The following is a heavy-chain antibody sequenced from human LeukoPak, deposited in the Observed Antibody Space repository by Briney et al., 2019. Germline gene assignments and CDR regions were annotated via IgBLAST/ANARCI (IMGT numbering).Heavy chain of an antibody. CDR3: ARHGDYGRKVFDY. CDR2: IYYSGST. D-gene: IGHD4-17*01. J-gene: IGHJ4*02. CDR1: GGSISSYY. Sequence: SETLSLTCTVSGGSISSYYWSWIRQPPGKGLEWIGYIYYSGSTNYNPSLKSRVTISVDTSKNQFSLKLSSVTAADTAVYYCARHGDYGRKVFDYWGQGTLVTVSS. V-gene: IGHV4-59*08.